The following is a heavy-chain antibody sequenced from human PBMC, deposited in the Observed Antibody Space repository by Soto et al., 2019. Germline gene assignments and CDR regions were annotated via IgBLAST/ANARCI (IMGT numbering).Heavy chain of an antibody. CDR3: ARPYSNYAYGMDV. CDR1: GGSISSSSYY. V-gene: IGHV4-39*01. J-gene: IGHJ6*02. D-gene: IGHD4-4*01. Sequence: SETLSLTCTVSGGSISSSSYYWGWIRQPPGKGLEWIGSIYYSGSTYYNPSLKSRVTISVDTSKNQFSLKLSSVTAADTAVYYCARPYSNYAYGMDVWGQGTTVTVSS. CDR2: IYYSGST.